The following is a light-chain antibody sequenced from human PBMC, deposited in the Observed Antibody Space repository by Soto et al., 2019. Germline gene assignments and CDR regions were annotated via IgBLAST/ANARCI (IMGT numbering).Light chain of an antibody. CDR3: QQYGSSPRV. CDR1: QSVSSSY. Sequence: EIVLTQSPGTLSLSPGESATLSCRASQSVSSSYLAWYQQKPGQAPRLLIYGASSRATGIPDRFSGSGSGTDFTLTISRLEPEDFAVYYCQQYGSSPRVFGQGTKVEIK. J-gene: IGKJ1*01. V-gene: IGKV3-20*01. CDR2: GAS.